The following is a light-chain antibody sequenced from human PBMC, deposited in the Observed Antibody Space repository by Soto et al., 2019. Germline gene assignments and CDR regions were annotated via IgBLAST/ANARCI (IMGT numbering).Light chain of an antibody. Sequence: QSVLTQPPSVSGAPGQRVPISCTGSSSNIGAGYDVHWYQQLPGTAPKLLSYGNSNRPSGVRDRFPGSKSGTSASLAITGLEDECEDDYYCQSYDSSLRGHVVFGGGTKLAVL. CDR3: QSYDSSLRGHVV. CDR2: GNS. CDR1: SSNIGAGYD. V-gene: IGLV1-40*01. J-gene: IGLJ2*01.